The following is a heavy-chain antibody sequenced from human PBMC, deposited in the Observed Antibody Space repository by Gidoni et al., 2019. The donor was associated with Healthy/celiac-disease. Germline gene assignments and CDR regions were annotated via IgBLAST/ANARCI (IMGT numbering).Heavy chain of an antibody. V-gene: IGHV3-66*01. J-gene: IGHJ6*02. Sequence: EVQLVESGGGLVQPGGSLRLSCAASGFTVSSNSMSWVRQVPGKGLEWVSVIYSGGSTYYADSVKGRFTISRDNSKNTLYLQMNSLRAEETAVYYCARDSLGDYVWGSYHDYYGMDVWGQGTTVTVSS. CDR1: GFTVSSNS. D-gene: IGHD3-16*02. CDR3: ARDSLGDYVWGSYHDYYGMDV. CDR2: IYSGGST.